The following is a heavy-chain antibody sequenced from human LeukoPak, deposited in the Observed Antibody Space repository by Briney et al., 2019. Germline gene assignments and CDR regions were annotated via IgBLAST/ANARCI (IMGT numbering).Heavy chain of an antibody. V-gene: IGHV3-23*01. CDR1: GFTFSSYA. J-gene: IGHJ5*02. D-gene: IGHD3-3*01. Sequence: GGSLRLSCAASGFTFSSYAMSWVRQAPGKGLEWVSAISGSGGSTYYADSVKGRITISRDNSKNTLYLQMNSLRAEDTAVYYCAKDRYDFWSGHLSWGQGTLVTVSS. CDR3: AKDRYDFWSGHLS. CDR2: ISGSGGST.